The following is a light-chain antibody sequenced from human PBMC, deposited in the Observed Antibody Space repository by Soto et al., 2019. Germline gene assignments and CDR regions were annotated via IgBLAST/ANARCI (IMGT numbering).Light chain of an antibody. J-gene: IGKJ1*01. CDR2: DAS. Sequence: EIVMTQSPATLSVSPGERATLSCRASQSLRSSLAWYQQKPGQAPRLLIYDASTRATGIPARFSASGSGTEFTLAISSLQSEDFAVYYCQQYNYWPRTFGQGTKVEI. CDR3: QQYNYWPRT. V-gene: IGKV3D-15*01. CDR1: QSLRSS.